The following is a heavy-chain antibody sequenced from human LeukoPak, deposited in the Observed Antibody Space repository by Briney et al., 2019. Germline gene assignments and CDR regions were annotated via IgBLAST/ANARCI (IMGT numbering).Heavy chain of an antibody. Sequence: SETLSLTCTVSGGSISSYYWSWIRQPPGKGLEWIGYIYYSGSTNYNPSLESRVTISVDTSKNQFSLKLSSVTAADTAAYYCARAYSSSWYCDYWGQGTLVTVSS. CDR2: IYYSGST. CDR1: GGSISSYY. V-gene: IGHV4-59*01. J-gene: IGHJ4*02. D-gene: IGHD6-13*01. CDR3: ARAYSSSWYCDY.